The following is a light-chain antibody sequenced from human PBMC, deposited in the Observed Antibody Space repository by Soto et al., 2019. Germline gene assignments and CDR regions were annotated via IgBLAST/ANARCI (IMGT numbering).Light chain of an antibody. J-gene: IGLJ1*01. V-gene: IGLV2-8*01. CDR3: SSYTSSSTLRV. Sequence: QSVLTQPPSASGSPGQSVTIPCTGTSSDVGGYDHVSWYQQHPGKAPKLMIYEVTKRPAGVPDRFSGSKSGNTASLTVSGLQAEDEADYYCSSYTSSSTLRVFGTGTKVTVL. CDR2: EVT. CDR1: SSDVGGYDH.